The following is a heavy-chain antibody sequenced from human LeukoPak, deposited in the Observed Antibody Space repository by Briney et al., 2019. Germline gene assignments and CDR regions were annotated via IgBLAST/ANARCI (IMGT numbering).Heavy chain of an antibody. D-gene: IGHD3-3*01. CDR1: GGSISTYY. Sequence: SETLTLTCTVSGGSISTYYRSWIRQPPGKGLEWIGYSYYSGTTTPHPSLKSRVTISVDPSKNQFSLRLTSVTAADTAVYYCARHGGSGSFDYWGQGTLVTVSS. CDR3: ARHGGSGSFDY. J-gene: IGHJ4*02. CDR2: SYYSGTT. V-gene: IGHV4-59*08.